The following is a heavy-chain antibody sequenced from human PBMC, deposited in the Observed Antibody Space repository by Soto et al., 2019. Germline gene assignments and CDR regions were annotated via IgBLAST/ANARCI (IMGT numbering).Heavy chain of an antibody. J-gene: IGHJ3*02. CDR2: ISSSSSTI. CDR1: GFTSSSYS. Sequence: EVQLVESGGGLVQPGGSLRLSCAASGFTSSSYSMNWVRQAPGKGLEWVSYISSSSSTIYYADSVKGRFTISRDNAKNSLYLQMNSLRAEDTAVYYCARDADFWSGFDIWGQGTMVTVSS. V-gene: IGHV3-48*01. D-gene: IGHD3-3*01. CDR3: ARDADFWSGFDI.